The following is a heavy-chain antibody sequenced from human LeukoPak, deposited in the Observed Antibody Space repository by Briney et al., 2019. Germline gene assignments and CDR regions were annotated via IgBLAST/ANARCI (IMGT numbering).Heavy chain of an antibody. V-gene: IGHV3-23*01. CDR2: ISDSGGRT. Sequence: PGGSLRLSCAVSGITLSNYGMSWVRQAPGKGLEWVAGISDSGGRTNYADSVKGRFTISRDNSKNTLYLQMNSLRAEDTAVYYCAKDLNYWGQGTLVTVSS. CDR3: AKDLNY. J-gene: IGHJ4*02. CDR1: GITLSNYG.